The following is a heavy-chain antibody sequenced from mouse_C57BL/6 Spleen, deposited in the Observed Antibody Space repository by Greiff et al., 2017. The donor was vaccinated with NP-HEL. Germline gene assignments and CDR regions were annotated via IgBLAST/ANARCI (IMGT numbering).Heavy chain of an antibody. CDR1: GYAFTNYL. CDR3: ARDSSSYFDY. J-gene: IGHJ2*01. Sequence: VQLQQSGAELVRPGTSVKVSCKASGYAFTNYLIEWVKQRPGQGLEWIGVINPGSGGTNYNEKFKGKATLTADKSSSTAYMQLISLTSTDSSVYFCARDSSSYFDYWGQGTTLTVSS. CDR2: INPGSGGT. V-gene: IGHV1-54*01.